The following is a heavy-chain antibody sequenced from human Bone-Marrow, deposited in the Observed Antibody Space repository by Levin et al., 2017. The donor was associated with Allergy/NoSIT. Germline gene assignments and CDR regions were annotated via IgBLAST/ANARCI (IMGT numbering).Heavy chain of an antibody. V-gene: IGHV3-30*18. CDR2: MSSDGSKT. Sequence: PGGSLRLSCAASGFTFSSYGMNWVRQAPGKGLEWVAVMSSDGSKTYYADSVRGRFTISRDNSKNRLYLQMNSLRVEDTAVFYCVKDRIAGGSSSSSGYYYYGMDVWGQGTTVTVSS. D-gene: IGHD6-6*01. CDR1: GFTFSSYG. CDR3: VKDRIAGGSSSSSGYYYYGMDV. J-gene: IGHJ6*02.